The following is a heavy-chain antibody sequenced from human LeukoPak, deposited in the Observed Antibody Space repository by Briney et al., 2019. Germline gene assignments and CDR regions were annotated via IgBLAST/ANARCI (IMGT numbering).Heavy chain of an antibody. V-gene: IGHV3-23*01. CDR2: ISGSGRDT. J-gene: IGHJ4*02. Sequence: PGGSLRLSCAASGLTFPRYAFAWVRQAPGRGLQWVSGISGSGRDTFYSDSVKGRFTISRDNSKNTLYLQMNSLRAEDTAVYYCAKGSMVVVVVAANDYFDYWGQGTLVTVSS. CDR3: AKGSMVVVVVAANDYFDY. D-gene: IGHD2-15*01. CDR1: GLTFPRYA.